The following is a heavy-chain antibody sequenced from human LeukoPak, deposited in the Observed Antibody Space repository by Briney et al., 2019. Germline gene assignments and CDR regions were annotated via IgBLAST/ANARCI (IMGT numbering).Heavy chain of an antibody. D-gene: IGHD1-26*01. V-gene: IGHV4-4*07. CDR2: IYTSGST. Sequence: SENLSLTCTVSGGSISSYYWSWLRQPAGQGLKWIGRIYTSGSTNYNPSLKSRVTMSVDTSKIQFSLKLSSVTAAHTAVYYCARDNGVGWELLDYYYGMDVWGQGTTVTVSS. CDR3: ARDNGVGWELLDYYYGMDV. CDR1: GGSISSYY. J-gene: IGHJ6*02.